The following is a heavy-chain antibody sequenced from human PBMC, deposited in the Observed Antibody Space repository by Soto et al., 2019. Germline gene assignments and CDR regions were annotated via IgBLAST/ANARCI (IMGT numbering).Heavy chain of an antibody. Sequence: QVDLVQSGAEVKKPGASVTISCKASGGTFSSYTFTWVRQAPGQGLEWMGGIIPLFATADYAQKFQGRFTITADESMNTVYMEVNSLKSEDTAVYYCARSDRRYHDTTQHAFDIWGQGTIVTVSS. CDR2: IIPLFATA. CDR3: ARSDRRYHDTTQHAFDI. CDR1: GGTFSSYT. V-gene: IGHV1-69*01. D-gene: IGHD1-26*01. J-gene: IGHJ3*02.